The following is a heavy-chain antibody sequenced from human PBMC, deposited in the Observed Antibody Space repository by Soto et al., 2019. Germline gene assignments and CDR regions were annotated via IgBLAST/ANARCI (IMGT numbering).Heavy chain of an antibody. D-gene: IGHD4-17*01. CDR3: ARLATVTPPYYFDY. CDR1: GYIFISYY. Sequence: QVQLVQSGAEVKKPGASVKVCCKASGYIFISYYMHWVRQAPGQGLEWMGVINTSDGSTTYAQKFQGRVTMTRDTSSSSVYMELSSLRSEDMAVYYCARLATVTPPYYFDYWGQGTLVTVSS. V-gene: IGHV1-46*01. CDR2: INTSDGST. J-gene: IGHJ4*02.